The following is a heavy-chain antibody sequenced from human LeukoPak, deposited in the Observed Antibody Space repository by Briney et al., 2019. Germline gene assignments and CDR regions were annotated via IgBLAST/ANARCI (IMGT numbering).Heavy chain of an antibody. D-gene: IGHD6-19*01. J-gene: IGHJ4*02. Sequence: SVKVSCKASGGTFSSYAISWVRQAPGQGLERMGGIIPIFGTANYAQKFQGRVTITADESTSTAYMELSSLRSEDTAVYYCARDPFPSGWYGYFDYWGQGTLVTVSS. V-gene: IGHV1-69*13. CDR1: GGTFSSYA. CDR2: IIPIFGTA. CDR3: ARDPFPSGWYGYFDY.